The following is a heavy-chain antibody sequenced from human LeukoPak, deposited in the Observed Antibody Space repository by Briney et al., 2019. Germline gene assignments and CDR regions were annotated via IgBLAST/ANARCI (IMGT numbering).Heavy chain of an antibody. CDR2: INSDGSST. CDR3: ARDRRATYYFDY. CDR1: GFTCSSYW. J-gene: IGHJ4*02. Sequence: GGSLRLSCAASGFTCSSYWMHWVRQAPGKGLVWVSRINSDGSSTSYADSVKGRFTISRDNAKNTLYLQMNSLRAEDTAVYYCARDRRATYYFDYWGQGTLVTVSS. D-gene: IGHD1-1*01. V-gene: IGHV3-74*01.